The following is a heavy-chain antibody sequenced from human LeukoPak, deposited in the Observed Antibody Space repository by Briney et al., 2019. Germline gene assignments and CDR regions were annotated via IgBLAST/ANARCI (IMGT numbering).Heavy chain of an antibody. D-gene: IGHD3-10*02. Sequence: PSETLSLTCAVSAFSLSSGYYWGWFRQRPGKGLGWIGTIYHTGNSYYKPSLKNRVTISVDTSNIQFSLRLNSVTAADTAMYYCARSRVTMLRDGFDIWGQGTMVTVSS. V-gene: IGHV4-38-2*01. CDR2: IYHTGNS. CDR3: ARSRVTMLRDGFDI. CDR1: AFSLSSGYY. J-gene: IGHJ3*02.